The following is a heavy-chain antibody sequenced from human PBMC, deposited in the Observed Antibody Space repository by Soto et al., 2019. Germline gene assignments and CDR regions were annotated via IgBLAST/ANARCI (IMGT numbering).Heavy chain of an antibody. J-gene: IGHJ4*02. Sequence: SVSNAWMNWVRQAPGKGLEWVGRIKSKTDGGTTDYAAPVKGRFTISRDDSKNTLYLRMNSLKTEDTAVYYCTTEVATIDDFDYWGQGTLVTVSS. CDR1: SVSNAW. CDR2: IKSKTDGGTT. V-gene: IGHV3-15*07. CDR3: TTEVATIDDFDY. D-gene: IGHD5-12*01.